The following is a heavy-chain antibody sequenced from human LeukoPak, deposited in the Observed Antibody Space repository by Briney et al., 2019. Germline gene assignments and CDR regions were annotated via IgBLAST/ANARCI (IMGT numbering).Heavy chain of an antibody. D-gene: IGHD5-18*01. Sequence: SQTLSLTCTVSGGSISSGDYYWSWIRQPPGKGLGWIGYIYYSGSTYYNPSLKSRVTISVDTSKNQFSLKLSSVTAADTAVYYCARTYSYGFYYFDYWGQGTLVTVSS. CDR3: ARTYSYGFYYFDY. J-gene: IGHJ4*02. CDR2: IYYSGST. V-gene: IGHV4-30-4*01. CDR1: GGSISSGDYY.